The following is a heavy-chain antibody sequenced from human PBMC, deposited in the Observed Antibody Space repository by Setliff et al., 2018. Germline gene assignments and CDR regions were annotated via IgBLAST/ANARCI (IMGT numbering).Heavy chain of an antibody. V-gene: IGHV3-20*03. CDR2: INWNGGST. Sequence: WIRQAPGKGLEWVSGINWNGGSTGYADSVKGRFTISRNNAKNSLYLEMNSLRAEDTALYYCARSSRDSSGYYHKYYYYYMDVWGRGTTVTVSS. J-gene: IGHJ6*03. D-gene: IGHD3-22*01. CDR3: ARSSRDSSGYYHKYYYYYMDV.